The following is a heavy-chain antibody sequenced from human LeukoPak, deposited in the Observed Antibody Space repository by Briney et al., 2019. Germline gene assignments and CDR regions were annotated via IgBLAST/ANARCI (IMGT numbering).Heavy chain of an antibody. J-gene: IGHJ5*02. CDR3: ARDSGVRYCSSTSCYGRFDP. Sequence: PGRSLRLSCAASGFTFSSYAMHWVRQAPGKGLEWVAVISYDGSNKYYADSVKGRFTISRDNSKNTLYLQMNSLRAEDTAVYYCARDSGVRYCSSTSCYGRFDPWGQGTLVTVSS. V-gene: IGHV3-30*04. D-gene: IGHD2-2*01. CDR2: ISYDGSNK. CDR1: GFTFSSYA.